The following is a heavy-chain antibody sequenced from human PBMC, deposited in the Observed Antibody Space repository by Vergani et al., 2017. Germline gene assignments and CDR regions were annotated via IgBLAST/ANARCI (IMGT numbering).Heavy chain of an antibody. CDR3: ARTRGGPPYRSGLYYFDF. J-gene: IGHJ4*02. D-gene: IGHD6-19*01. CDR1: GFSLTTYGMR. CDR2: IDWDDDT. Sequence: QVTLKESGPALVKPTQTLTLTCTFSGFSLTTYGMRVSWIRQPPGKALEWLARIDWDDDTYYRTSLRTRLTISKDTFKNQVALTMTNMDPVDTATYYCARTRGGPPYRSGLYYFDFWGQGTLVTVAS. V-gene: IGHV2-70*04.